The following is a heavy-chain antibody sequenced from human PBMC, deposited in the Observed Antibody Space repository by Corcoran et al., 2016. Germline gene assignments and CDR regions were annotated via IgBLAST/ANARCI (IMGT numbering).Heavy chain of an antibody. V-gene: IGHV1-69*01. J-gene: IGHJ5*02. CDR2: IIPIFGTA. CDR1: GGTFSSYA. Sequence: QVQLVQSGAEVKKPGSSVKVSCKASGGTFSSYAISWVRQAPGQGLEWMGGIIPIFGTANYAQKFQGRVTITADESTSTAYMELSSLRSEDTAVYYCAGTQLGDIVVVPAATGLVFPADPWGQGTLVTVSS. D-gene: IGHD2-2*01. CDR3: AGTQLGDIVVVPAATGLVFPADP.